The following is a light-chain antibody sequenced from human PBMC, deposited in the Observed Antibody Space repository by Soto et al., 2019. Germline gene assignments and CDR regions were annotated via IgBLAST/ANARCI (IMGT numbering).Light chain of an antibody. Sequence: QSVLTQPASVSGSPGQSITISCTGTSSDVGGYNYVSWYQHHPGKAPKLMIYDVSIRPSGVSNRFSGSKSGNTASLTISWLQPEDEADYYCCSYTTSNTRQIVFGTGTKVTVL. CDR1: SSDVGGYNY. V-gene: IGLV2-14*03. CDR3: CSYTTSNTRQIV. CDR2: DVS. J-gene: IGLJ1*01.